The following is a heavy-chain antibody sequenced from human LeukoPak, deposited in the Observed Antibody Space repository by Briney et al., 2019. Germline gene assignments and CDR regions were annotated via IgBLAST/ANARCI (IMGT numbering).Heavy chain of an antibody. Sequence: GGSLRLSCAASGFTFDNYRMSWVRQAPGKGLEWVSTVNADGGNTYYADSVEGRFTISRDNSKSTLILQMNSLRVEDTALYYCTKRVKYGGTWDHFADWGQGTLVTVSS. CDR2: VNADGGNT. D-gene: IGHD1-14*01. V-gene: IGHV3-23*01. CDR1: GFTFDNYR. J-gene: IGHJ4*02. CDR3: TKRVKYGGTWDHFAD.